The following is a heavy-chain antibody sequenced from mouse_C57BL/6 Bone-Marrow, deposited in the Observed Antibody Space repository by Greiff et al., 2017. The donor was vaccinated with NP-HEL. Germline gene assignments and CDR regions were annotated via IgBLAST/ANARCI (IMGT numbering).Heavy chain of an antibody. Sequence: EVNVVESGGGLVKPGGSLKLSCAASGFTFSSYAMSWVRQTPEKRLEWVATISDGGSYTYYPDNVKGRFTISRDNAKNNLYLQMSHLKSEDTAMYYCAREGLYYDYDGEDWYFDVWGTGTTVTVSS. D-gene: IGHD2-4*01. CDR3: AREGLYYDYDGEDWYFDV. CDR1: GFTFSSYA. V-gene: IGHV5-4*01. J-gene: IGHJ1*03. CDR2: ISDGGSYT.